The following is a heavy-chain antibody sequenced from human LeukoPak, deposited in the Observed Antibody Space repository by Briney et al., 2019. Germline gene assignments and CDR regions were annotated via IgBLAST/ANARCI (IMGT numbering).Heavy chain of an antibody. V-gene: IGHV1-46*01. D-gene: IGHD3-9*01. CDR1: GYTFTSYY. Sequence: GASVKVSCKASGYTFTSYYMHWVRQAPGQGLEWMGIINPSGGNTNYAQKLQGRVTMTTDTSTSTAYMELRSLRSDDTAVYYCARVGLRYFDWLSSNYFDYWGQGTLVTVSS. CDR3: ARVGLRYFDWLSSNYFDY. J-gene: IGHJ4*02. CDR2: INPSGGNT.